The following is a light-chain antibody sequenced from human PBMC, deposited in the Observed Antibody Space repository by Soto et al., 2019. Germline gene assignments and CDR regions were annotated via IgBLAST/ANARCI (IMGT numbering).Light chain of an antibody. CDR3: QQSYTIPPT. CDR1: QNIDAW. Sequence: DIQMTQSPSTLSGSVGDIVTITCRASQNIDAWLAWYQQTPGKAPKPLIYAASTLESGVPSRFSGSVSGTEFTLTIISLQPEDFATYFCQQSYTIPPTYGQGTRL. J-gene: IGKJ5*01. V-gene: IGKV1-5*01. CDR2: AAS.